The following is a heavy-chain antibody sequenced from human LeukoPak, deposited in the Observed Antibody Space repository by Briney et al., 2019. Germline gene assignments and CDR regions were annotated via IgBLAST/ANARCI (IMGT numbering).Heavy chain of an antibody. CDR2: MNPNSGNT. CDR3: ARVRGWLHYPLDY. D-gene: IGHD5-24*01. CDR1: GYAFTSYD. V-gene: IGHV1-8*01. Sequence: ASVKVSCKASGYAFTSYDINWVRQATGQGLEWMGWMNPNSGNTGYAQKFQGRVTMTRNTSISTAYMELSSLRSEDTAVYYCARVRGWLHYPLDYWGQGTLVTVSS. J-gene: IGHJ4*02.